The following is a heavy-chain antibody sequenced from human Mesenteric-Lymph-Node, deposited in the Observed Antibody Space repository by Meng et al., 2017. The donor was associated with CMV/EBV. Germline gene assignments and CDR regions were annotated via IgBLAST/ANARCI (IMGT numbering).Heavy chain of an antibody. CDR3: AKDSSYYGMDV. J-gene: IGHJ6*02. Sequence: GESLKISCAASGFTFSSYAMSWVRQAPGKGLEWVSVIYSGGSSTYYADSVKGRFTISRDNSKNTLYLQMSSLRAEDTAVYFCAKDSSYYGMDVWGQGTTVTVSS. CDR2: IYSGGSST. V-gene: IGHV3-23*03. CDR1: GFTFSSYA.